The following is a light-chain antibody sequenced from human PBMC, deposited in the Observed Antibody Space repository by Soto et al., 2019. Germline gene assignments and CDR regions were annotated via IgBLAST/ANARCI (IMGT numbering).Light chain of an antibody. V-gene: IGLV2-14*01. CDR1: SSDVGGYNY. CDR3: NSYTSSSTFVV. J-gene: IGLJ2*01. Sequence: QPVLTQPASVSGSPGQSITISCTGTSSDVGGYNYVSWYQQHPGKVPKLMIYDVSNRPSGVSNRFSGSKSGNTASLTISGLQAEDEADYYCNSYTSSSTFVVFGGGTKLTVL. CDR2: DVS.